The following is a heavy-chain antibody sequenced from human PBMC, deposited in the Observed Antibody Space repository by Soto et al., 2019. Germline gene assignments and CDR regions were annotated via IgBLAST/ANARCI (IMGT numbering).Heavy chain of an antibody. D-gene: IGHD3-10*01. CDR1: GGSISSGGYY. CDR2: IYYSGST. Sequence: ASETLSLTCTVSGGSISSGGYYWSWIRQHPGKGLEWIGYIYYSGSTSYNPSLKSRVTMSVDTSKNQFSLKVSSVTAADTALYYCARQGFGQLHGLVDVWGPGTTVTVSS. J-gene: IGHJ6*02. V-gene: IGHV4-31*03. CDR3: ARQGFGQLHGLVDV.